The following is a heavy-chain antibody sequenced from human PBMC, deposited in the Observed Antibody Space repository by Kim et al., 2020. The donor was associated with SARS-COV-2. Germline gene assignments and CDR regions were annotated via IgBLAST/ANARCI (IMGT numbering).Heavy chain of an antibody. V-gene: IGHV3-7*01. CDR2: IKQDASVI. Sequence: GGSLRLSCAASGFTFSSYWMSWVRQAPGKGLEWVASIKQDASVISYADSVRGRFTISRDNAKNSLSLQMDSLRAEDTALYFCARPYRGGSFDIWGQGTMVTVSS. CDR3: ARPYRGGSFDI. D-gene: IGHD3-16*01. CDR1: GFTFSSYW. J-gene: IGHJ3*02.